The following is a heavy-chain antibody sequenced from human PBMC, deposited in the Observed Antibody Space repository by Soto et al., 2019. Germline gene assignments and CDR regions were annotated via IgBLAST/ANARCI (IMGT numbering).Heavy chain of an antibody. CDR3: PLRSGFYYFVALDV. V-gene: IGHV3-11*01. Sequence: QVQLVESGGALVKPGGYLRLSCAASGFTFSDYYMSCIRQATGKGLEWVAYISLIGSMIDYADTVKGRFTISRDKAKNSLLLKLDSLRAEVSAVYYGPLRSGFYYFVALDVWGQGTMVTVSS. CDR1: GFTFSDYY. D-gene: IGHD5-12*01. J-gene: IGHJ3*01. CDR2: ISLIGSMI.